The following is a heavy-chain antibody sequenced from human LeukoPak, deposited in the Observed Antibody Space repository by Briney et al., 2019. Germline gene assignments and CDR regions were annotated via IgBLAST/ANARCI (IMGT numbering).Heavy chain of an antibody. V-gene: IGHV4-34*01. D-gene: IGHD1-1*01. J-gene: IGHJ6*02. CDR3: AITTVYADNHGMDV. Sequence: SETLSLTCAVYGGSFSGYYWSWIRQPPGKGLEWIGEINHSGSTNYNPSLKSRVTISVDTSKNQFSLKLSSVTAADTAVYYCAITTVYADNHGMDVWGQGTTVTVSS. CDR1: GGSFSGYY. CDR2: INHSGST.